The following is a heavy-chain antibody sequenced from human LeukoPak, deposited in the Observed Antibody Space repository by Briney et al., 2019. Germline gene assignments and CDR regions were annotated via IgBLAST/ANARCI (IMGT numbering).Heavy chain of an antibody. D-gene: IGHD3-10*01. Sequence: PGGSLRLSCAASGFTFSSYAMHWGRQALGKGLEWVAVILYDGSNKYYAESVKGGCTISRDNFKNTLYLQMNSLRAEDTAVNYCARDHLGGSGSYYPYYYYGMDVWGQEPTVTVSS. J-gene: IGHJ6*02. CDR2: ILYDGSNK. CDR3: ARDHLGGSGSYYPYYYYGMDV. CDR1: GFTFSSYA. V-gene: IGHV3-30*04.